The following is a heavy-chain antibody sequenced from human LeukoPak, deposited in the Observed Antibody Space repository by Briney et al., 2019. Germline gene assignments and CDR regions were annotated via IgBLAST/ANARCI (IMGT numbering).Heavy chain of an antibody. CDR1: GFTFDDYG. V-gene: IGHV3-23*01. J-gene: IGHJ5*02. Sequence: GGSLRLSCAASGFTFDDYGMSWVRQAPGKGLEWVSTISGSGGTTYYADSVKGRFTISRDNSKNTLYLQMDSLRAEDTAVYYCAKEIVVVPAANLPFDPWGQGTLVTVSS. CDR3: AKEIVVVPAANLPFDP. CDR2: ISGSGGTT. D-gene: IGHD2-2*01.